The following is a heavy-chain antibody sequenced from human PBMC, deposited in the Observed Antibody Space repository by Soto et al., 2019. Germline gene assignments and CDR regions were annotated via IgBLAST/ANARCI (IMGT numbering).Heavy chain of an antibody. CDR1: GYTFTSYA. D-gene: IGHD3-9*01. J-gene: IGHJ6*02. V-gene: IGHV1-3*01. CDR2: INADNGNT. CDR3: ARDFYDILTGFTPYAYYYGMDV. Sequence: ASVKVSCKASGYTFTSYAMHWVRQAPGQRLEWMGWINADNGNTNYAQKLQGRVTMTTDTSTSTAYMELRSLRSDDTAVYYCARDFYDILTGFTPYAYYYGMDVWGQGTTVTVSS.